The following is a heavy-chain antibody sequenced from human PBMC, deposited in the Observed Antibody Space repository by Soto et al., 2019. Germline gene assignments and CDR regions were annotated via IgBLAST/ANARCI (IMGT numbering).Heavy chain of an antibody. Sequence: SVKVSCKASGFTFTSSAVQWVRQARGQRREWIGWIVVGSGNTNYAQKFQERVTITRDMSTSTAYMELSSLRSEDTAVYYCAAGPHTNYYDSSGYYYPLGYWGQGTLVTVSS. CDR1: GFTFTSSA. D-gene: IGHD3-22*01. CDR2: IVVGSGNT. CDR3: AAGPHTNYYDSSGYYYPLGY. V-gene: IGHV1-58*01. J-gene: IGHJ4*02.